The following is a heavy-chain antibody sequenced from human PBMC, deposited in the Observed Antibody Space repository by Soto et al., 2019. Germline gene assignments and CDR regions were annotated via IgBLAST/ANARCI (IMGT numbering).Heavy chain of an antibody. Sequence: GGSLRLSCAASGFTVSSNYMSWVRQAPGKGLEWVSVIYSGGSTFYVDSVKGRFTISRDDSKNTLFLQMNSLRVEDTAVYYCAGEEGATYVYWGQGTLVTVSS. CDR1: GFTVSSNY. V-gene: IGHV3-53*01. D-gene: IGHD1-26*01. J-gene: IGHJ4*02. CDR3: AGEEGATYVY. CDR2: IYSGGST.